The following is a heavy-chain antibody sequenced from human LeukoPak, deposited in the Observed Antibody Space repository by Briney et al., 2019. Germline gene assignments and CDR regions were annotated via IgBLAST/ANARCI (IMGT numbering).Heavy chain of an antibody. CDR1: GGTFSSYA. CDR2: IIPILGIA. J-gene: IGHJ5*02. D-gene: IGHD5-12*01. Sequence: SVKVSCKASGGTFSSYAISWVRQAPGQRLEWMGRIIPILGIANYAQKFQGRVTITADKSTSTAYMELSSLRSEDTAVHYCARGVSGYDRNWFDPWGQGTLVTVSS. CDR3: ARGVSGYDRNWFDP. V-gene: IGHV1-69*04.